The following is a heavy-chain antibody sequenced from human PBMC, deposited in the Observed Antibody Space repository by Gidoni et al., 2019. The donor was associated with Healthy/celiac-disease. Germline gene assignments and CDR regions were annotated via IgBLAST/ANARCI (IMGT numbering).Heavy chain of an antibody. V-gene: IGHV4-61*01. CDR1: GGSVSSGSYY. Sequence: QVQLQESGPGLVKPSETLSLTCTVSGGSVSSGSYYWSWIRQPPGKGLEWIGYIYYSGSTNYNPSLKSRVTISVDTSKNQFSLMLSSVTAADTAVYYCARGSYGLFDYWGQGTLVTVSS. CDR2: IYYSGST. CDR3: ARGSYGLFDY. D-gene: IGHD3-10*01. J-gene: IGHJ4*02.